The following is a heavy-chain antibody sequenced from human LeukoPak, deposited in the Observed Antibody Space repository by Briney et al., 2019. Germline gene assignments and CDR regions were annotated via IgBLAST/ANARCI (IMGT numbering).Heavy chain of an antibody. V-gene: IGHV1-2*02. D-gene: IGHD3-22*01. CDR1: GYTFTENY. CDR2: INPNSGAA. CDR3: ERGKSGYSP. Sequence: ASVKVSCKASGYTFTENYIHWVRQSPGQGLEWMGLINPNSGAANYTQKFRGRVIMTRDTSISTAYMHLSRLRSDDTAVYYCERGKSGYSPWGQGTPVTVSS. J-gene: IGHJ4*02.